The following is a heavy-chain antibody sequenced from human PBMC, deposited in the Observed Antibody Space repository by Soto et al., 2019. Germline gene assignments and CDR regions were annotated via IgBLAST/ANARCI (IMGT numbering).Heavy chain of an antibody. J-gene: IGHJ6*02. CDR1: GFTFSDYY. CDR2: ISSSGSTI. Sequence: QVQLVESGGGLVKPGGSLRLSCAASGFTFSDYYMSWIRQAPGKGLEWVSYISSSGSTIYYADTVKGRFTISRDNAKNSLYLQMNRLIAEDTAVYYWAREVLRYYYGMDVWGQGTTVTVSS. CDR3: AREVLRYYYGMDV. V-gene: IGHV3-11*01.